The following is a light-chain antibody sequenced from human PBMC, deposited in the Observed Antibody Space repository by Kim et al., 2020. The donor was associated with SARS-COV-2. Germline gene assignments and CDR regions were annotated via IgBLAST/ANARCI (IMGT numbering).Light chain of an antibody. V-gene: IGKV3-15*01. J-gene: IGKJ2*01. CDR1: QGVSNN. CDR2: GAS. CDR3: HQYNDWPPGDT. Sequence: EIVMTQSPATLSVSPGERATLSCRASQGVSNNLAWYQLKPGQAPRLLIYGASTRATGTPARFSASGSGTDFTLTVSSLQSEDFAVYYCHQYNDWPPGDTFGQGTKLEI.